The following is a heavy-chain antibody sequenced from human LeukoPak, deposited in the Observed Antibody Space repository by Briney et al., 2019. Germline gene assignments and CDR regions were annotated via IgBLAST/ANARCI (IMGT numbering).Heavy chain of an antibody. CDR3: ARAGSSGYYFFGTYYFDY. Sequence: GGSLRLSCAASGFTFSSYAMHWVRQAPGKGLEWVAVISYDGSNKYYADSVKGRFTISRDNSKSTLYLQMNSLRAEDTAVYYCARAGSSGYYFFGTYYFDYWGQGTLVTVSS. V-gene: IGHV3-30*04. D-gene: IGHD3-22*01. CDR1: GFTFSSYA. J-gene: IGHJ4*02. CDR2: ISYDGSNK.